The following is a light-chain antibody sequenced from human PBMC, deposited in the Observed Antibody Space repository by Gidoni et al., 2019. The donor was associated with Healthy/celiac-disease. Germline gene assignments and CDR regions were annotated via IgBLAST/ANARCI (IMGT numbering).Light chain of an antibody. V-gene: IGKV1-33*01. J-gene: IGKJ3*01. CDR3: QHYDNLPPT. CDR1: QAISNY. Sequence: DIQLTQSPSSLSASVGDSVTITCQASQAISNYLNWYQQKPGKAPNLLIYYASNLETGVPSRFSGSGSGTDFTFTISSLQPEDIATYYCQHYDNLPPTFGPGTKVDIK. CDR2: YAS.